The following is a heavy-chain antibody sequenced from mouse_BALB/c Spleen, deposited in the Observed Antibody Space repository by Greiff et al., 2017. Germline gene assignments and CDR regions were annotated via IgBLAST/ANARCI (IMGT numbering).Heavy chain of an antibody. CDR2: INSNGGST. Sequence: EVMLVESGGGLVKLGGSLKLSCAASGFTFSSYYMSWVRQTPEKRLELVAAINSNGGSTYYPDTVKGRFTISRDNAKNTLYLQMSSLKSEDTALYYCARLEEYYAMDYWGQGTSVTVSS. J-gene: IGHJ4*01. V-gene: IGHV5-6-2*01. CDR1: GFTFSSYY. CDR3: ARLEEYYAMDY.